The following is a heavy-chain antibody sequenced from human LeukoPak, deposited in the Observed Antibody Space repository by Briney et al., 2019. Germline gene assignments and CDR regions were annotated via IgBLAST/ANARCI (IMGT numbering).Heavy chain of an antibody. CDR1: GGSISSYY. Sequence: NSSETLSLTCTVSGGSISSYYWSWIRQPPGKGLEWIGYIYYSGSTYYNPSLKSRVTVSVDTSKNQFSLKLSSVTAADTAVYFCAKGEFYYYYAMDVWGQGTTVTVSS. J-gene: IGHJ6*02. CDR3: AKGEFYYYYAMDV. V-gene: IGHV4-59*08. D-gene: IGHD3-16*01. CDR2: IYYSGST.